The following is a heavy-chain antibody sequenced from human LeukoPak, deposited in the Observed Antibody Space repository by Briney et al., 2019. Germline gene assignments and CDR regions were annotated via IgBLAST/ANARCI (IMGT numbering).Heavy chain of an antibody. CDR3: AGHSWYVFRY. CDR2: INHSGST. CDR1: GGSVSSYF. D-gene: IGHD6-13*01. J-gene: IGHJ4*02. V-gene: IGHV4-34*01. Sequence: SETLSLTCTVSGGSVSSYFWSWIRQPPGKGMEWIGEINHSGSTNYNPSLKSRVTISVDTSKNQFSLKLSSVSAADTAVYYCAGHSWYVFRYWGQGTLVTVSS.